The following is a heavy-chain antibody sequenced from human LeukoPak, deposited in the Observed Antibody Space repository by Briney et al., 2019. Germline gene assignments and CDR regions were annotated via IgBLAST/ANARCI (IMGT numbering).Heavy chain of an antibody. J-gene: IGHJ6*02. Sequence: GASVKVSCKASGYTFTGYYMHWVRQAPGQGLEWMGWINPNSGGTNYAQKFQGRVTMTRDTSISTAYMELSRLRSDDTAVYYCARNAAAAGTGYYHYGMDVWGQGTTVTVSS. V-gene: IGHV1-2*02. CDR3: ARNAAAAGTGYYHYGMDV. D-gene: IGHD6-13*01. CDR2: INPNSGGT. CDR1: GYTFTGYY.